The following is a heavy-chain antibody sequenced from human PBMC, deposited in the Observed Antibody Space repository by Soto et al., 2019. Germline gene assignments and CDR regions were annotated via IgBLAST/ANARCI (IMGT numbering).Heavy chain of an antibody. V-gene: IGHV5-51*01. J-gene: IGHJ4*02. Sequence: PGASRKIFCKGSGYNFAGYWIAWGRQMPGKGLELMGIIYPSHSDTRYRPSFHSQVTISAAKSISSAYLQWSSLRASDPAMYCCARGGVSTRTFDYWGQGTPVTVSA. CDR2: IYPSHSDT. D-gene: IGHD3-3*01. CDR1: GYNFAGYW. CDR3: ARGGVSTRTFDY.